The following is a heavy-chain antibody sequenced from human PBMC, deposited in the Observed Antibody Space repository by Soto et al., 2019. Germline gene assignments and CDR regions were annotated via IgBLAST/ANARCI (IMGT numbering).Heavy chain of an antibody. V-gene: IGHV4-39*01. CDR1: GCSISSSSYY. CDR2: IYYSGST. CDR3: ARQRGCSSTSCYGGDAFDI. Sequence: SETLSLTCTVSGCSISSSSYYWGWIRQPPGKGLEWIGSIYYSGSTYYNPSLKSRVTISVDTSKNQFSLKLSSVTAADTAVYYCARQRGCSSTSCYGGDAFDIWGQGTMVTVSS. J-gene: IGHJ3*02. D-gene: IGHD2-2*01.